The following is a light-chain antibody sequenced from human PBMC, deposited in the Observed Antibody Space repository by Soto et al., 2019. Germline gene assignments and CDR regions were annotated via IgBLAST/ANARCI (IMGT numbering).Light chain of an antibody. CDR3: QQYDNLPFG. Sequence: DIQMTQSPSSLSASVGDRVTITCQASQDISNYLNWYQQKPGKAPKLLIYDATNLKTGVPSRFSGSGSGTDFTFTISSLQPEDIATYYCQQYDNLPFGFGPGTKVDIK. CDR1: QDISNY. J-gene: IGKJ3*01. V-gene: IGKV1-33*01. CDR2: DAT.